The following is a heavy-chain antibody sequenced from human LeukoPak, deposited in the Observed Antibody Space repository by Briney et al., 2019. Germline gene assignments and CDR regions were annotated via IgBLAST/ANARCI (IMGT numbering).Heavy chain of an antibody. D-gene: IGHD4-11*01. CDR1: GFTFSNYA. CDR3: AKAGLCSNYDLDY. CDR2: ITRGGGTT. J-gene: IGHJ4*02. V-gene: IGHV3-23*01. Sequence: GGSLRLSCAASGFTFSNYAMTWVRQAPGKGLEWVSAITRGGGTTSSADSVKGRFTISRDNSKNTLYLQMNSLRAEDTAVYYCAKAGLCSNYDLDYWGQGTLVTVSS.